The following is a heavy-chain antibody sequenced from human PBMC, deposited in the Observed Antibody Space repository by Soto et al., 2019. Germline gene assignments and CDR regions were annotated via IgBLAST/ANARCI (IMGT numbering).Heavy chain of an antibody. Sequence: QVQLQQWGAGLLKPSETLSLTCAVYGGSFSGYYWSWIRQPPGKGLEWIGEINHSGSTNYNPSLTSRVTISVDTSKNQFSLKLSSVTAADMAVYYCARGVGGYCSGGSCYYYYGMDVWGQGTTVTVSS. CDR3: ARGVGGYCSGGSCYYYYGMDV. J-gene: IGHJ6*02. CDR2: INHSGST. CDR1: GGSFSGYY. V-gene: IGHV4-34*01. D-gene: IGHD2-15*01.